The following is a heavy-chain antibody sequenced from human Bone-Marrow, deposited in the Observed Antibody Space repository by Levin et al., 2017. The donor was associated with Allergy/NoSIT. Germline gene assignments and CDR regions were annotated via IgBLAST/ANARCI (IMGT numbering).Heavy chain of an antibody. D-gene: IGHD4-23*01. CDR1: GGSISNNY. CDR3: ARAIPSGGNSYYYYYMDV. CDR2: IYYSGRT. J-gene: IGHJ6*03. Sequence: SCTVSGGSISNNYWSWIRQPPEKRLEWIGYIYYSGRTNYNPSLKSRVTISVDTSKNLFSLKLSSVTAADSAVYYCARAIPSGGNSYYYYYMDVWGKGTTVTVSS. V-gene: IGHV4-59*01.